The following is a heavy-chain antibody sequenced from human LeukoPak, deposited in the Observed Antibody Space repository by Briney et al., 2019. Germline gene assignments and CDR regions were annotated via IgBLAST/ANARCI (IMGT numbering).Heavy chain of an antibody. CDR2: INPNSGGT. V-gene: IGHV1-2*04. D-gene: IGHD2-15*01. CDR3: ARVTDPLSPYCSGVSCDPGAFDI. Sequence: ASVKVSCKASGYTFTGYYMHWVRQAPGQGLEWMGWINPNSGGTNYAQKFQGWVTMTRDTSISTAYMELSRLRSDDTAVYYCARVTDPLSPYCSGVSCDPGAFDIWGQGTMVTVSS. CDR1: GYTFTGYY. J-gene: IGHJ3*02.